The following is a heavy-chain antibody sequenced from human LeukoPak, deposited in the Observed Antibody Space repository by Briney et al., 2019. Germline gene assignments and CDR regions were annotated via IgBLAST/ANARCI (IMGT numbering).Heavy chain of an antibody. D-gene: IGHD3-3*01. J-gene: IGHJ4*02. CDR3: VRDRNALQFLDF. CDR2: IWYDGSEK. V-gene: IGHV3-33*01. Sequence: PGRSLRLSCAASGFTFRNFGMHWVRQAPGKGLEWVAVIWYDGSEKYYADSVKGRFIISRDNSKNMLYLQTNSLRAEDTAVYYCVRDRNALQFLDFWGQGTVSPFPQ. CDR1: GFTFRNFG.